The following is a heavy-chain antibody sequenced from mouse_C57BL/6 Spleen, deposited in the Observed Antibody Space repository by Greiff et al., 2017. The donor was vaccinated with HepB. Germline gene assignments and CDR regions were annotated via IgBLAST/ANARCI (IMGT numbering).Heavy chain of an antibody. CDR3: ARWVTTVVGHYYAMDY. V-gene: IGHV1-69*01. D-gene: IGHD1-1*01. Sequence: QVQLQQPGAELVMPGASVKLSCKASGYTFTSYWMHWVKQRPGQGLEWIGEIDPSDSYTNYNQKFKGKSTLTVDKSSSTAYMQLSSLTSEDFAVYYCARWVTTVVGHYYAMDYWGQGTSVTVSS. J-gene: IGHJ4*01. CDR1: GYTFTSYW. CDR2: IDPSDSYT.